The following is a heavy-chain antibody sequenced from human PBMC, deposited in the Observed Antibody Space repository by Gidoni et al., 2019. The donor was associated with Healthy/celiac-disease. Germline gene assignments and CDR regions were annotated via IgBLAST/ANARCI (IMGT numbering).Heavy chain of an antibody. V-gene: IGHV4-34*01. Sequence: QVQLQQWGAGLLKPSETLSLTGAVEGGSFSGYYWSWIRQPPGKGLEWIGEINHSGSTNYNPSLKSRVTISVDTSKNQFSLKLSSVTAADTAVYYCASQAGYSSSWFDYWGQGTLVTVSS. CDR3: ASQAGYSSSWFDY. J-gene: IGHJ5*01. D-gene: IGHD6-13*01. CDR2: INHSGST. CDR1: GGSFSGYY.